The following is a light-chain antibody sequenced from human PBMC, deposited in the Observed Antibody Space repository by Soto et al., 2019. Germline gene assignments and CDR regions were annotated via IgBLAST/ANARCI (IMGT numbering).Light chain of an antibody. Sequence: DIQMTQSPSTLSASVGDRVTITCRASQSISTWLAWYHQKPVKAPKLLSSSASSLESGVPSRFSGSVSGTEFSLALNSLQPDDFATYYCQQYNYYPYSFGEGTKTEIK. J-gene: IGKJ2*01. CDR3: QQYNYYPYS. CDR1: QSISTW. V-gene: IGKV1-5*01. CDR2: SAS.